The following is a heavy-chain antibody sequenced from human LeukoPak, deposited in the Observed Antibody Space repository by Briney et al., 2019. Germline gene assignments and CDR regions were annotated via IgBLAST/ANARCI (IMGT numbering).Heavy chain of an antibody. CDR2: IYSGGDT. Sequence: PGGSLRLSCAASGFTVSNNYMSWVRQAPGKGLEWVSIIYSGGDTYYAESVRGRFTISRDNSKNTLYLQMNNLRVEDTALYYCARDVGYWGQGTLVTVSS. J-gene: IGHJ4*02. V-gene: IGHV3-53*01. CDR1: GFTVSNNY. CDR3: ARDVGY.